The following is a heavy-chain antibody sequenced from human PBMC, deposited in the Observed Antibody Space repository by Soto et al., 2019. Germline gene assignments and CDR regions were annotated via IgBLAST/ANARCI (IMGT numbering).Heavy chain of an antibody. V-gene: IGHV1-46*03. D-gene: IGHD2-2*01. J-gene: IGHJ6*03. CDR1: GYTFTSYY. CDR3: AIVVVPADQPAGYSKGRRYYYYMDV. Sequence: ASVKVSCKASGYTFTSYYMHWVRQAPGQGLEWMGIINPSGGSTSYAQKFQGRVTKTRDTSTSTVYMELSSLRSEDTAVYYCAIVVVPADQPAGYSKGRRYYYYMDVWGKGTTVTVS. CDR2: INPSGGST.